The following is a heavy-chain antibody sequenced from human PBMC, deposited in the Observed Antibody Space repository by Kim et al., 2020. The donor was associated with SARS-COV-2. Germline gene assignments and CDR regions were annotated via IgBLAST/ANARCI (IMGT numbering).Heavy chain of an antibody. J-gene: IGHJ2*01. Sequence: SETLSLTCTVSGGSITSISFYWAWIRQTPGEKMEWIESMYHTGSSYYNASLKIRDTISVDTSNNQLLLNVRSVTAANTAVNYCARSCIWELIPVCFDP. D-gene: IGHD1-7*01. V-gene: IGHV4-39*01. CDR1: GGSITSISFY. CDR3: ARSCIWELIPVCFDP. CDR2: MYHTGSS.